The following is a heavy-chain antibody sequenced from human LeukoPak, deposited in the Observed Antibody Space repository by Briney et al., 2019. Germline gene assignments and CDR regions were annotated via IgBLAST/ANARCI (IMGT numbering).Heavy chain of an antibody. CDR2: INPNSVGT. V-gene: IGHV1-2*02. J-gene: IGHJ4*02. CDR3: ARVEYYDSCGHLDY. CDR1: GYTFTVYY. Sequence: GASVKVSCKASGYTFTVYYLYWVRQAPGQGLEWMGWINPNSVGTIYAQKFQGRVSMTRDTSISTAYMELSRLRSDDTAVYYCARVEYYDSCGHLDYWGQGTLVTVSS. D-gene: IGHD3-22*01.